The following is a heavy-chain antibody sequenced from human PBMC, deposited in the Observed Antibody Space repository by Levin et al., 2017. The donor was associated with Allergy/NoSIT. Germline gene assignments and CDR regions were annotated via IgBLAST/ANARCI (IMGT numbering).Heavy chain of an antibody. Sequence: GASVKVSCQGSGYSFTSYWIGWVRQMPGKGLEWMGIIYPGDSDTRYSPSFQGQVTISADKSISTAYLQWSSLKASDTAIYYCARRGTRDYYYYMDVWGNGTTVTVSS. CDR1: GYSFTSYW. CDR3: ARRGTRDYYYYMDV. V-gene: IGHV5-51*01. D-gene: IGHD1-1*01. J-gene: IGHJ6*03. CDR2: IYPGDSDT.